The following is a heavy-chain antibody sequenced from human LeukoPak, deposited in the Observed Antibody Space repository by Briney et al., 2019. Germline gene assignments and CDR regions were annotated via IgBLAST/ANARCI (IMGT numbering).Heavy chain of an antibody. CDR2: INAGNGNT. Sequence: ASVKVSCKASGYTFTSYAMHWVRQAPGQRLEWMGWINAGNGNTKYSQKFQGRVTITRDTSASPAYMELSSLRSEDTAVYYCAREVFPYYYDSSGHWDAFDIWGQGTMVTVSS. D-gene: IGHD3-22*01. V-gene: IGHV1-3*01. CDR1: GYTFTSYA. J-gene: IGHJ3*02. CDR3: AREVFPYYYDSSGHWDAFDI.